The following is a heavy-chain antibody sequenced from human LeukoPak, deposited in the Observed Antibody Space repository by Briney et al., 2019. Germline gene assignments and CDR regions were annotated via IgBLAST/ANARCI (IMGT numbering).Heavy chain of an antibody. V-gene: IGHV3-23*01. Sequence: GGSLRLSCAASGSTFSSYAMSWVRQAPGKGLEWVSAISGSGGSTYYADSVKGRFTISRDNSKNTLYLQMNSLRAEDTAVYYCAKAYDFWSGIDYWGQGTLVTVSS. CDR1: GSTFSSYA. J-gene: IGHJ4*02. CDR2: ISGSGGST. CDR3: AKAYDFWSGIDY. D-gene: IGHD3-3*01.